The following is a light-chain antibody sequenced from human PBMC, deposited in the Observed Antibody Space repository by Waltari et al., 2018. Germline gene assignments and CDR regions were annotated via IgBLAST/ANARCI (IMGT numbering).Light chain of an antibody. Sequence: DIVMTQSPASLAVSLGERAPINCKSSQSVLYSSNNKNYLPWYHQKPGQPPQLLIYWASTRESGVPDRFSGSGSGTDFTLTISSLQAEDVAVYYCQQYYSTPRTFGQGTKVEIK. CDR3: QQYYSTPRT. CDR1: QSVLYSSNNKNY. CDR2: WAS. J-gene: IGKJ1*01. V-gene: IGKV4-1*01.